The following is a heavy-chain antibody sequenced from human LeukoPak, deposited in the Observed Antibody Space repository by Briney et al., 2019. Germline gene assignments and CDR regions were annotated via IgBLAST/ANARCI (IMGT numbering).Heavy chain of an antibody. CDR2: IIPIFGTA. CDR3: ARSRSGYDLAGPFDY. J-gene: IGHJ4*02. V-gene: IGHV1-69*13. Sequence: SVKVSCKASGGTFSSYAISWVRQAPGQGLEWMGGIIPIFGTANYAQKFQGRVTITADESTSTAYMELSSLRSEDTAVYYCARSRSGYDLAGPFDYWGQGTLVTVSS. D-gene: IGHD5-12*01. CDR1: GGTFSSYA.